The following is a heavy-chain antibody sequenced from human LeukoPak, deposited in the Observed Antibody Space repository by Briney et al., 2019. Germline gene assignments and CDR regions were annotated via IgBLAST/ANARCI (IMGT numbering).Heavy chain of an antibody. Sequence: PSETLSLTCTVSGGSISSYYWSWIRQPAGKGLEWIGRISTSGSTNYNPSLKSRVTISVDTSKNHFSLRLSSVTAADTAVYYCARDQGEFCSGGSCYSWWFDPWGQGTLVTVSS. CDR3: ARDQGEFCSGGSCYSWWFDP. V-gene: IGHV4-4*07. J-gene: IGHJ5*02. CDR2: ISTSGST. D-gene: IGHD2-15*01. CDR1: GGSISSYY.